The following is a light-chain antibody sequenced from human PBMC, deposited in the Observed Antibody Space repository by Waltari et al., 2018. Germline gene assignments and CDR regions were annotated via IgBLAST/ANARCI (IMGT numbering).Light chain of an antibody. Sequence: QLVLTQSPSASASPGASVKLTRTLSSGHTSYAIASHQQQPEKGPRYLIKFNSHGSHSKGDGIPDRFSCSRSGAEYYLTISSLQSEDEADYYCQTWGTGIQVFGGVTKLTVL. V-gene: IGLV4-69*02. CDR1: SGHTSYA. CDR3: QTWGTGIQV. J-gene: IGLJ2*01. CDR2: FNSHGSH.